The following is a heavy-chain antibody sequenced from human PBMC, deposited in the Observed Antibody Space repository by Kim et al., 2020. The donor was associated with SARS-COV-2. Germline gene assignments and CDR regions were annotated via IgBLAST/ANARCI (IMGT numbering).Heavy chain of an antibody. Sequence: SETLSLTCAVYGGSFSAYYLTWIRQPPGKGLEWIGEINHSGNINYNPSLKSRVAMSDDMSKNQFSLRLTSVTAADTALYFCAINVYPADAYPVGSWGQGTLVTVSS. J-gene: IGHJ5*01. CDR1: GGSFSAYY. CDR3: AINVYPADAYPVGS. CDR2: INHSGNI. V-gene: IGHV4-34*01. D-gene: IGHD2-15*01.